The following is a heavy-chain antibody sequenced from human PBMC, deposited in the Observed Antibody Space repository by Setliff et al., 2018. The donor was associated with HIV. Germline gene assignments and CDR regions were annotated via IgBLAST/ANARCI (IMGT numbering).Heavy chain of an antibody. Sequence: GESLKISCAASGFTFSSYWMHWVRQLPGKGLVWVSSMNSDGSRTTYADSVKGRFTISRDNAKKMLYVQMNSLRVEDTAVYYCTKRTGNGWSHTDYWGHGTLVTVSS. V-gene: IGHV3-74*03. D-gene: IGHD6-19*01. J-gene: IGHJ4*01. CDR2: MNSDGSRT. CDR3: TKRTGNGWSHTDY. CDR1: GFTFSSYW.